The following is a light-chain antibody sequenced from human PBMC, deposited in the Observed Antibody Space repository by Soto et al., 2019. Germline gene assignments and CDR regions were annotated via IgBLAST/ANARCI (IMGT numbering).Light chain of an antibody. CDR2: DAS. V-gene: IGKV3-11*01. Sequence: EIGLTQSPATLSLSPGERATLSCSASQSVSSYLAWDQQKTGQAPRLLIYDASNRATGSPARFSGSGAGTDFTLTISSLEPEDFAVYYCQQRSNCPITFGGGTKVEIK. J-gene: IGKJ4*01. CDR3: QQRSNCPIT. CDR1: QSVSSY.